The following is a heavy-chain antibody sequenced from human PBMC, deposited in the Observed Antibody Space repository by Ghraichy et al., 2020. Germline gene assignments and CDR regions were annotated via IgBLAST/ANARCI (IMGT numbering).Heavy chain of an antibody. V-gene: IGHV4-39*01. Sequence: SETLSLTCTVSGGSITNYNYYWGWIRQPPGKGLEWIASLYYTGSPYYNPSLKSRVTISVDTSKNQFSLKLNSVTAADTAVYFWARHPGLRWSPDWYFDLWGRGTPVIVSS. CDR1: GGSITNYNYY. D-gene: IGHD4-23*01. J-gene: IGHJ2*01. CDR2: LYYTGSP. CDR3: ARHPGLRWSPDWYFDL.